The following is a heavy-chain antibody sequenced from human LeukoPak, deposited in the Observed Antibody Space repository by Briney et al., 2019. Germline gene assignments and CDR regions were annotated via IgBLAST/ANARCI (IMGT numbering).Heavy chain of an antibody. Sequence: GGSLRLSCAASGFTFSGYWMSWVRQAPGKGLEWVANIKQDGSEKYYVDSVKGRFTISRDNAKNSLYLHMNSLRAEDTAVYYCARDPTGQQLSYHYWGQGTLVTVSS. CDR1: GFTFSGYW. CDR3: ARDPTGQQLSYHY. V-gene: IGHV3-7*03. D-gene: IGHD6-13*01. J-gene: IGHJ4*02. CDR2: IKQDGSEK.